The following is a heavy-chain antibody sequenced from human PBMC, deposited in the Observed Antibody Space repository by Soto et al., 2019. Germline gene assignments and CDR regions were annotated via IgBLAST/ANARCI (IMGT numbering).Heavy chain of an antibody. V-gene: IGHV3-23*01. D-gene: IGHD6-19*01. J-gene: IGHJ4*02. CDR2: ITGSGEST. CDR3: AKNRGDDSSGWYPLDH. Sequence: EVQLLESGGGLVQPGGSLRLSCAASGFTFSSYALNWVRQAPGKGLEWVSTITGSGESTYYADSVRGRFTISRHNSKNTLYLQMNSLRAEDTAVDSCAKNRGDDSSGWYPLDHWGQGTLVTVSS. CDR1: GFTFSSYA.